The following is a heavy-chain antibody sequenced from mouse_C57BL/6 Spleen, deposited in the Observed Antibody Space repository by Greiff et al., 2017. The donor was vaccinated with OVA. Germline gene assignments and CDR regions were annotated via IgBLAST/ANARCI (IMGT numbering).Heavy chain of an antibody. D-gene: IGHD4-1*01. J-gene: IGHJ2*01. CDR2: IDPSDSYT. CDR3: ARGDWDGVLVY. CDR1: GYTFTSYW. V-gene: IGHV1-69*01. Sequence: QVQLKQPGAELVMPGASVKLSCKASGYTFTSYWMHWVKQRPGQGLEWIGEIDPSDSYTNYNQKFKGKSTLTVDKSSSTAYMQLSSLTSEDSAVYYCARGDWDGVLVYWGQGTTLTVSS.